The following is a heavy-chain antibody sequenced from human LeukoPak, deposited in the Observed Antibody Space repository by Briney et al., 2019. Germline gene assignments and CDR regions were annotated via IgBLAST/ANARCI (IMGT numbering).Heavy chain of an antibody. CDR1: GGSISSGSYY. D-gene: IGHD2-2*01. V-gene: IGHV4-61*02. CDR2: IYTSGST. J-gene: IGHJ4*02. CDR3: ASRLVVPAGIDY. Sequence: PSETLSLTCTVSGGSISSGSYYWSWIRQPAGKGLEWIGRIYTSGSTNYNPSLKSRVTISVDTSRNQFSLKLSSVTAADTAVYYCASRLVVPAGIDYWGQGTLVTVSS.